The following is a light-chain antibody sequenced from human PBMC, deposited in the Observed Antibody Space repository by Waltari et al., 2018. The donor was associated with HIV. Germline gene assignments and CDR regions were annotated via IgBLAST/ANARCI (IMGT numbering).Light chain of an antibody. CDR3: QQSYSTPRT. Sequence: DIQMTQSPSSLSASVGDRVNITCRASQSISSYLNWNQQKPGKAPKLLIYAASSLQSGVPSRFSGSGSGTDFTLTISSLQPEDFATYYCQQSYSTPRTFGQGTKVEIK. J-gene: IGKJ1*01. V-gene: IGKV1-39*01. CDR1: QSISSY. CDR2: AAS.